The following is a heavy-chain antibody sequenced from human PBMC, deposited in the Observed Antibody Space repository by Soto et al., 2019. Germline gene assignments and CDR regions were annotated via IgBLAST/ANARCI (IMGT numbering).Heavy chain of an antibody. V-gene: IGHV3-15*01. CDR1: GFTFSNAW. CDR2: IKSKTDGGTT. J-gene: IGHJ6*02. CDR3: TTDGVDIVVVPAAVTLLWPRGEFYYYGMDV. Sequence: EVQLVESGGGLVKPGGSLRLSCAASGFTFSNAWMSWVRQAPGKGLEWVGRIKSKTDGGTTDYAAPVKGRFTISRDDSKNTLYLQMNSLKTEDTAVYYCTTDGVDIVVVPAAVTLLWPRGEFYYYGMDVWGQGTTVTVSS. D-gene: IGHD2-2*03.